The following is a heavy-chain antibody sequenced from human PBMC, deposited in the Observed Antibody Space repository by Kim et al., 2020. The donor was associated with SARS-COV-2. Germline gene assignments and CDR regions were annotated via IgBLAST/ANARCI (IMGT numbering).Heavy chain of an antibody. CDR2: IWYDGSNK. CDR3: ARDFTVRWLGGGMDV. V-gene: IGHV3-33*01. Sequence: GGSLRLSCAASGFTFSSYGMHWVRQAPGKGLEWVAVIWYDGSNKYYADSVKGRFTISRDNSKNTLYLQMNSLRAEDTAVYYCARDFTVRWLGGGMDVWGQGTTVTVSS. D-gene: IGHD6-19*01. J-gene: IGHJ6*02. CDR1: GFTFSSYG.